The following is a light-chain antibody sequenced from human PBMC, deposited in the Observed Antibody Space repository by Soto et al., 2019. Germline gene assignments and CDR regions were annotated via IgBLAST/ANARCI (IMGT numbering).Light chain of an antibody. Sequence: DIQMTQSPSSLSASVEDRHIITCRASQSISNHLNWYQQKPGKAPKLLIFAASSLQSGVPSRFSGSRSGPDFTLTISSLQPEDFATYYCQQSYSSPPTFGQGTKVDIK. V-gene: IGKV1-39*01. CDR3: QQSYSSPPT. CDR1: QSISNH. J-gene: IGKJ1*01. CDR2: AAS.